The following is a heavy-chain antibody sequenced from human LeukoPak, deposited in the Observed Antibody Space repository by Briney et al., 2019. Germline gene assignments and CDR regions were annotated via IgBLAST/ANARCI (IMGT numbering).Heavy chain of an antibody. CDR3: AGNDILTGYYNAEFDP. CDR2: IIPIFGTA. D-gene: IGHD3-9*01. CDR1: GGTFSSYA. J-gene: IGHJ5*02. Sequence: GASVKVSCKASGGTFSSYAISWVRQAPGQGLEWMGGIIPIFGTANYAQKFQGRVTITADESTSTAYMELSSLRSEDTAVYYCAGNDILTGYYNAEFDPWGQGTLVTVSS. V-gene: IGHV1-69*13.